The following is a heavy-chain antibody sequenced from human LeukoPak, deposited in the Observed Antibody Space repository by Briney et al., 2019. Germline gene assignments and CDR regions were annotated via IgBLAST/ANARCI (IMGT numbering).Heavy chain of an antibody. CDR1: GGSISSYY. J-gene: IGHJ6*03. V-gene: IGHV4-59*01. CDR3: ARDYYDSSGFNYYYMDV. CDR2: IYYSGST. Sequence: SETLSLTCTVSGGSISSYYWSWVRQPPGKGLEWIGYIYYSGSTNYNPSLKSRVTISVDTSKNQFSLKLSSVTAADTAVYYCARDYYDSSGFNYYYMDVWGKGTPVTVSS. D-gene: IGHD3-22*01.